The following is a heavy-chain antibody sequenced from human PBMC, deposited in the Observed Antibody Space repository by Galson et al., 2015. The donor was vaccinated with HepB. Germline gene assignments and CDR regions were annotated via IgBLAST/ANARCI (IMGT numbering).Heavy chain of an antibody. CDR1: GYTFTGYY. CDR3: ARGNGVLFAGDYYGMDV. Sequence: SVKVSCKASGYTFTGYYMHWVRQAPGQGLEWMGWINPNSGGTNYAQKFQGWVTMTRDTSISTAYMELSRLRSDDTAVYYCARGNGVLFAGDYYGMDVWGQGTTVTVSS. CDR2: INPNSGGT. J-gene: IGHJ6*02. V-gene: IGHV1-2*04. D-gene: IGHD3-16*01.